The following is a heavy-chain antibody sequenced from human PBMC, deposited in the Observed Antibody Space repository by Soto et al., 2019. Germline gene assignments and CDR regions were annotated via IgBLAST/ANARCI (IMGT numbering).Heavy chain of an antibody. D-gene: IGHD2-15*01. V-gene: IGHV3-30*18. CDR1: GFSFRNFA. CDR2: ISYDGSNK. Sequence: QVQVVESGGGVVQSGRSLRLSCSASGFSFRNFAMHWVRQAPGKGLEWVAVISYDGSNKYYGDSVKGRITISRDNSKNTLYLQLNSLRPEDTARYYCAKDRGGYRHDYHYGMDDWGQGTTVTVSS. CDR3: AKDRGGYRHDYHYGMDD. J-gene: IGHJ6*02.